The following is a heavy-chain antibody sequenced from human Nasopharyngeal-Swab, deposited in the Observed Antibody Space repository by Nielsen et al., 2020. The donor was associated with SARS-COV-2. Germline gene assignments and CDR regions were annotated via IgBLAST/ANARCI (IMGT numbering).Heavy chain of an antibody. V-gene: IGHV5-10-1*01. CDR1: GYSFTSYW. CDR3: ARMSVYDSSGYYPTYFDY. CDR2: IDPSDSYT. D-gene: IGHD3-22*01. Sequence: GESLKISCKGSGYSFTSYWISWVRQMPRKGLEWMGRIDPSDSYTNYSPSFQGHVTISADKSISTAYLQWSSLKASDTAMYYCARMSVYDSSGYYPTYFDYWGQGTLVTVSS. J-gene: IGHJ4*02.